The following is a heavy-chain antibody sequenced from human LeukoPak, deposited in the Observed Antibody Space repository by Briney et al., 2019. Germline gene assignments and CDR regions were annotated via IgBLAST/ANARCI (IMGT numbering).Heavy chain of an antibody. CDR2: IIPFFGTP. CDR1: GYTFTSYG. V-gene: IGHV1-69*13. CDR3: ARYKVPPHQDSSMVPGVYYYYGMDV. Sequence: SVKVSCKTSGYTFTSYGVNWVRQAPGQGLEWMGGIIPFFGTPSYAQKFHGRVTITADESTNTAYMEVSSLRSEDTALYYCARYKVPPHQDSSMVPGVYYYYGMDVWGLGTTVTVSS. J-gene: IGHJ6*02. D-gene: IGHD3-10*01.